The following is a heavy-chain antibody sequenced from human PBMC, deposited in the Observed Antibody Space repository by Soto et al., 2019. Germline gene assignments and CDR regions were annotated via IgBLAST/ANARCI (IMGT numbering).Heavy chain of an antibody. V-gene: IGHV1-3*01. D-gene: IGHD3-22*01. J-gene: IGHJ4*02. CDR1: GYTFTRCA. CDR3: AREELDSSGYSDD. Sequence: ASVKVSCKASGYTFTRCAVHWVRQAPGQRLEWMGWINAANGHTKYSQKFQGRVTITRDTSASTAYMELSSLRSEDTAVFYCAREELDSSGYSDDWGQGTLVTVSS. CDR2: INAANGHT.